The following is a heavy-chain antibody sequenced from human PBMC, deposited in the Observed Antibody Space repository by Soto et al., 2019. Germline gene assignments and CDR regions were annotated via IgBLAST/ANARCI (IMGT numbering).Heavy chain of an antibody. D-gene: IGHD3-22*01. J-gene: IGHJ4*02. V-gene: IGHV4-34*01. CDR1: GGSISGYY. Sequence: PSETLSHPYTVFGGSISGYYLRRIRQPPGKGLEWVGSINHSGSTNYNPSLGGRVSISVDTSKNQFSLKLKSVTAADTAVFYCAGLFPYVSSGYHLNYLGQGTLVTVSS. CDR3: AGLFPYVSSGYHLNY. CDR2: INHSGST.